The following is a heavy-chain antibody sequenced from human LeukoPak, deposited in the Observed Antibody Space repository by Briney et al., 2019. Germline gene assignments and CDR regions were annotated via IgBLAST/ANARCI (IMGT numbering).Heavy chain of an antibody. CDR1: GFTFSDYY. V-gene: IGHV3-11*04. D-gene: IGHD1-26*01. J-gene: IGHJ4*02. CDR3: ARSPQWELPDY. CDR2: ISSSGSSI. Sequence: GGSLRLSCAASGFTFSDYYMSWIRQAPGKGLEWIAYISSSGSSIQYAESVRGRFTISRDNAKTSLYLQMNSLRAEDTSVYYCARSPQWELPDYWGQGTLVTVSS.